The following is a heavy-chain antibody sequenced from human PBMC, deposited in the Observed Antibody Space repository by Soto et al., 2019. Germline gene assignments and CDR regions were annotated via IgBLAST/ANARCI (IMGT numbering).Heavy chain of an antibody. CDR1: GGIFSNYV. V-gene: IGHV1-69*01. Sequence: QVQLVQSGAEVKKPGSSVKVACKASGGIFSNYVLNWVRQAPGQGLEWMGGIIPIFGTGNYAQKFQGRVTITADESTTTASIERRGMRSEDAAVYFFARRYYNSSGYFDYWGQGTLVTVSS. D-gene: IGHD3-22*01. CDR2: IIPIFGTG. CDR3: ARRYYNSSGYFDY. J-gene: IGHJ4*02.